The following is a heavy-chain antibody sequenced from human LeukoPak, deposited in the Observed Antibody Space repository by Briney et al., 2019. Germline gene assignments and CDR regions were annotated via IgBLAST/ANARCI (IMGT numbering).Heavy chain of an antibody. D-gene: IGHD5-12*01. Sequence: SVKVSCKASGYTFTNYGISWVRQAPGQGLEWMGRIIPILGIANYAQKFQGRVTITADKSTSTAYMELSSLRSEDTAVYYCARVTTWIPDYWGQGTLVTVSS. J-gene: IGHJ4*02. CDR1: GYTFTNYG. CDR3: ARVTTWIPDY. CDR2: IIPILGIA. V-gene: IGHV1-69*04.